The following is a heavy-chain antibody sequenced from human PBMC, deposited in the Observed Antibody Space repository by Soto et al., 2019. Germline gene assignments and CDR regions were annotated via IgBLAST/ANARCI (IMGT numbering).Heavy chain of an antibody. CDR2: ISAYNGNT. CDR3: AREGYYDILTGYSPFDY. Sequence: ASVKVSCKASGYTFTSYGISWVRQAPGQGLEWMGWISAYNGNTNYAQKIQGRVTMTTDTSTSTAYMELRSLRSDDTAVYYCAREGYYDILTGYSPFDYWGQGTLVTVSS. V-gene: IGHV1-18*01. CDR1: GYTFTSYG. D-gene: IGHD3-9*01. J-gene: IGHJ4*02.